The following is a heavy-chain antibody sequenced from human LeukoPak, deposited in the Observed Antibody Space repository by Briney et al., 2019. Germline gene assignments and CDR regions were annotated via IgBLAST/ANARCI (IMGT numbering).Heavy chain of an antibody. Sequence: GGSLRLSCAASGFTVSSNYMSWVRQAPGKGLEWVSVIYSGGSAYYADSVKGRFTISRDNSKNTLYLQMNSLRAEDTAVYYCARGIVGALDAFDIWGQGTMVTVSS. CDR2: IYSGGSA. D-gene: IGHD1-26*01. CDR1: GFTVSSNY. J-gene: IGHJ3*02. CDR3: ARGIVGALDAFDI. V-gene: IGHV3-66*01.